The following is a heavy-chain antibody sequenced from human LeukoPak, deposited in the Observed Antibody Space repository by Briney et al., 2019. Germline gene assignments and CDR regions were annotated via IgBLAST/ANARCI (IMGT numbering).Heavy chain of an antibody. V-gene: IGHV3-48*02. J-gene: IGHJ4*02. D-gene: IGHD2-2*01. CDR2: ISSSSTI. CDR1: GFTFSSYS. Sequence: GGSLRLSCAASGFTFSSYSMNWVRQAPGKGLEWVSYISSSSTIYYADSVKGRFTISRDNAKNSLCLQMNSLRDEDTAVYYCARDYAYAFDIWGQGTLVTVSS. CDR3: ARDYAYAFDI.